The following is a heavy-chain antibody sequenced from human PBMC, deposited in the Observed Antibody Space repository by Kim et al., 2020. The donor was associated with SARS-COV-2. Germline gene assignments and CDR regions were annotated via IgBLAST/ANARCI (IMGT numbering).Heavy chain of an antibody. CDR1: GYAFSGYY. Sequence: ASVKVSCRASGYAFSGYYVHWVRQAPGQGLEWMGRINPNSGDTNYAQKFQDRVTMTRDTSPTTAYLTLSGLRSDDTAVYYCARDGSGYCSTGSCFHLDYWGQGTLVNVSS. J-gene: IGHJ4*02. V-gene: IGHV1-2*06. CDR2: INPNSGDT. CDR3: ARDGSGYCSTGSCFHLDY. D-gene: IGHD2-15*01.